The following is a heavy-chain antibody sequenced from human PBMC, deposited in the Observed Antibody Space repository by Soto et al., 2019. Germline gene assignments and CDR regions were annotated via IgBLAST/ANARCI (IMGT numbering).Heavy chain of an antibody. CDR2: INPRNGDT. CDR1: GYTFTGNY. J-gene: IGHJ4*02. Sequence: QVQLVQSGAEVKKPGASVKVSCKVSGYTFTGNYMHWMRQAPGQGPEWMGWINPRNGDTDYAKKFKGRVTITRDTFISTAYMDLSRLTSDDTAIYFCVRGGGVDVVTPTRIVFDYWGQGTLLTVSS. D-gene: IGHD2-21*02. V-gene: IGHV1-2*02. CDR3: VRGGGVDVVTPTRIVFDY.